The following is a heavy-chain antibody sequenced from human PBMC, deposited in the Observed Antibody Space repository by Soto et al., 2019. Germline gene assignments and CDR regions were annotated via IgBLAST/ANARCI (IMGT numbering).Heavy chain of an antibody. J-gene: IGHJ3*02. Sequence: LSLTCTVSGGSIRSGDYCWSWIRQPPGKGLEWIGYIYYSGSTYYNPSLKSRVTISVDTSKNQFSLKLSSVTAADTAVYYCASALRLGELSYHNAFDIWGQGTMATVS. CDR3: ASALRLGELSYHNAFDI. D-gene: IGHD3-16*02. CDR2: IYYSGST. CDR1: GGSIRSGDYC. V-gene: IGHV4-30-4*01.